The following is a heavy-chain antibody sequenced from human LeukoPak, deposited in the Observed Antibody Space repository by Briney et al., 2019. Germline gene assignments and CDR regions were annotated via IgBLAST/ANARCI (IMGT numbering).Heavy chain of an antibody. CDR1: GFTFSSYW. CDR2: IKQDGSEK. J-gene: IGHJ6*03. CDR3: ARVIHAYYDFWSGYYTGYYYYYYMDV. Sequence: GGSLRLSCAASGFTFSSYWMSWVRQAPGKGLGWVANIKQDGSEKYYVDSVKGRFTISRDNAKNSLYLQMNSLRAEDTAVYYCARVIHAYYDFWSGYYTGYYYYYYMDVWGKGTTVTVSS. D-gene: IGHD3-3*01. V-gene: IGHV3-7*01.